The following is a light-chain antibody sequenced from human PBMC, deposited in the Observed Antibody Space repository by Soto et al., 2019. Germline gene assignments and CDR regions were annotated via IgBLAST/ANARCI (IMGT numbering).Light chain of an antibody. Sequence: QSVLTQPPSASGTPGQRVTISCSGSSSNIGSNTVNWYQQLPGTAPKLLIYSNNQRPSGVPDRFSVSKSGISASLAISGLQSEDEADYYCAAWADSRTVVFGGGTKLTVL. J-gene: IGLJ2*01. V-gene: IGLV1-44*01. CDR1: SSNIGSNT. CDR2: SNN. CDR3: AAWADSRTVV.